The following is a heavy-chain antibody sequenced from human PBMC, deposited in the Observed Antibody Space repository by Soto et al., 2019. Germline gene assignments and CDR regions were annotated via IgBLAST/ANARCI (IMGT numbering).Heavy chain of an antibody. CDR3: AKGATHCSGGTCYSPHFDS. V-gene: IGHV3-23*01. CDR1: GFTFSSYT. J-gene: IGHJ4*02. D-gene: IGHD2-15*01. Sequence: EVQLLESGGGLVQPGGSLRLSCAASGFTFSSYTMTWVRQAAGKGLEWVSAIGGGGDITYYADSVKGRFTISRDNSRNALYLQMNSLRAEDTAVFYCAKGATHCSGGTCYSPHFDSWGQGTLVTVSS. CDR2: IGGGGDIT.